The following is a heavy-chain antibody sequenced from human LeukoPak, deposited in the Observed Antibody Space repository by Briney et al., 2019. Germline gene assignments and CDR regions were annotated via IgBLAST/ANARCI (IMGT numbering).Heavy chain of an antibody. CDR2: IKPNSGVT. CDR3: ARPTYCGSNCYFNFDY. CDR1: GYTFATYF. J-gene: IGHJ4*02. Sequence: VKVSCKTSGYTFATYFMHWVRQAPGQGLEWMGYIKPNSGVTNYAQKFRGRVTMTWGTSISTAYIELSGLTSDDTAIYYCARPTYCGSNCYFNFDYWGQGTLVTVSS. D-gene: IGHD2-21*02. V-gene: IGHV1-2*02.